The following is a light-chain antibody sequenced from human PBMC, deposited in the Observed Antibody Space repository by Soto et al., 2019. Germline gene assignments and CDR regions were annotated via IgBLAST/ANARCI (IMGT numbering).Light chain of an antibody. J-gene: IGKJ1*01. V-gene: IGKV1-8*01. Sequence: AIRMTQSPSSFSASKGDRVTITCRASQGISSYLAWYQQKPGKAPKLLIYAASTLQSGVPSRFSGRGSGTDFTLTISCLQSEDLATYYCQQYYSYPPTFGQGTKVEIK. CDR3: QQYYSYPPT. CDR1: QGISSY. CDR2: AAS.